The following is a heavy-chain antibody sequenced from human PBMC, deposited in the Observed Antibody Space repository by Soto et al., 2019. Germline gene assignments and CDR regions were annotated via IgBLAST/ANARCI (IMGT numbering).Heavy chain of an antibody. J-gene: IGHJ4*02. CDR1: GGSVSSGSYY. V-gene: IGHV4-61*01. Sequence: SDTLSLTCTVSGGSVSSGSYYWSWIRQPPGKGLEWIGYIYYSGSTNYNPSLKSRVTISVDTSKNQFSLKLSSVTAADTAVYYCARGVVVATYRYWGQGTLVTVSS. CDR3: ARGVVVATYRY. CDR2: IYYSGST. D-gene: IGHD5-12*01.